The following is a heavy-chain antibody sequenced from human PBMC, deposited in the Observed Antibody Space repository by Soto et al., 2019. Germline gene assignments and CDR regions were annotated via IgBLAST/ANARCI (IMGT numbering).Heavy chain of an antibody. CDR2: ISSSASHI. CDR3: ARGYTGYCSGGTCYWFDP. J-gene: IGHJ5*02. D-gene: IGHD2-15*01. CDR1: GFSFSSYS. V-gene: IGHV3-21*01. Sequence: EVQLVESGGGLVKPGGSLRLSCAASGFSFSSYSMNWVRQAPGKGLXXVSSISSSASHINYADSVKGRFTISRDNAKKSLYLQMNSLRAEDTAVYYCARGYTGYCSGGTCYWFDPWGQGTLVTVSS.